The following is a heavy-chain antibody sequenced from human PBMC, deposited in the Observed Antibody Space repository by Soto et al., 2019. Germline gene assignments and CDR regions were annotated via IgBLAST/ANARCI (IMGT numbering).Heavy chain of an antibody. V-gene: IGHV3-23*01. D-gene: IGHD6-19*01. J-gene: IGHJ4*02. CDR3: AKDRYSSSRIFDY. CDR2: ISGSGTST. CDR1: GGSISSSSYY. Sequence: ETLSLTCTVSGGSISSSSYYWGWIRQPPGKGLEWVAAISGSGTSTYYADSVKGRFTISKDNSKNTLYLQMNSLRAEDTAVYYCAKDRYSSSRIFDYWGQGTLVTVS.